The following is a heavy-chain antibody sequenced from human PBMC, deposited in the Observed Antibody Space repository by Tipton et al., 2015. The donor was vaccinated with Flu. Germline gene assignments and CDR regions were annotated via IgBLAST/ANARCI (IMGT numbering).Heavy chain of an antibody. D-gene: IGHD6-19*01. J-gene: IGHJ4*02. CDR3: ARGADGSGWIDY. Sequence: TLSLTCTVSGGSVSSGSYYWSWIRQPPGKGLEWIGSIYYSGSTYYNPSLKSRVTISVDTSKNQFSLKLSSVTAADTAVYYCARGADGSGWIDYWGQGTLVTVSS. V-gene: IGHV4-39*01. CDR1: GGSVSSGSYY. CDR2: IYYSGST.